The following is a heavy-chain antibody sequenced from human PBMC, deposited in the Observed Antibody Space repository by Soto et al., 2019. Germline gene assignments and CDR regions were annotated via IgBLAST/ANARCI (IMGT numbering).Heavy chain of an antibody. CDR2: ISGSGGST. J-gene: IGHJ4*02. D-gene: IGHD2-15*01. CDR3: AKDGGGYCSGGSCYSDY. CDR1: GFTFSSYA. Sequence: LRLSCAASGFTFSSYAMSWVRQAPGKGLEWVSAISGSGGSTYYADSVKGRFTISRDNSKNTLYLQMNSLRAEDTAVYYCAKDGGGYCSGGSCYSDYWGQGTLVTVSS. V-gene: IGHV3-23*01.